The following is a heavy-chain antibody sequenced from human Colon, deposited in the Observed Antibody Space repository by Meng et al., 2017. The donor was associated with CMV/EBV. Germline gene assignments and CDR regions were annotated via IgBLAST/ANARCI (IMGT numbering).Heavy chain of an antibody. V-gene: IGHV3-66*01. Sequence: GGSLRLSCAASGFNVNKNYMNWVRQTPGKGLEWVSVIYDTGRTYYADSVKGRFTVSRDESKNTVFLQMNNLRTEDTAVYYCARNRLECGGDCYFADSWGQGTLVTVSS. D-gene: IGHD2-21*02. J-gene: IGHJ5*02. CDR1: GFNVNKNY. CDR2: IYDTGRT. CDR3: ARNRLECGGDCYFADS.